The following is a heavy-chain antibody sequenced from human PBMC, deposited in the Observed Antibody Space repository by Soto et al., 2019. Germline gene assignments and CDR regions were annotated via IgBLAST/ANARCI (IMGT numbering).Heavy chain of an antibody. CDR2: IIQLLGLT. Sequence: QVQLLQSGGEVKKPGSSVRVSCHASGDTFTTHTITWVRRAPGHGLEWVGRIIQLLGLTDYAEKFQGRVVITANKSTSTTYMGLSRLTFADTALEFCARHPYCNAPTCFCYPEIRGTGTTVTVSS. D-gene: IGHD2-21*01. V-gene: IGHV1-69*02. J-gene: IGHJ6*03. CDR3: ARHPYCNAPTCFCYPEI. CDR1: GDTFTTHT.